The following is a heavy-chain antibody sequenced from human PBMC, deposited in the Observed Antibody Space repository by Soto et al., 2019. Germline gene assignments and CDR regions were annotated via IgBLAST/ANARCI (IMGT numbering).Heavy chain of an antibody. D-gene: IGHD2-2*01. V-gene: IGHV2-5*02. Sequence: GPTRGDPTQTLTLTCTFSGFSFSTGEVGVGWIRQPPGKALEWLALIYWDDDKRYSPSLKNRLTITKDTSKNQVVLTLTNMDPVDTATYYCAHESLLLAAGGFDPWGQGTLVTVSS. J-gene: IGHJ5*02. CDR3: AHESLLLAAGGFDP. CDR1: GFSFSTGEVG. CDR2: IYWDDDK.